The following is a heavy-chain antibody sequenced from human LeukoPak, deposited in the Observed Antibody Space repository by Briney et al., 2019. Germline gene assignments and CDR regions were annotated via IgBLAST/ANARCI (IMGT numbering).Heavy chain of an antibody. V-gene: IGHV4-4*07. CDR1: GGSISSYY. J-gene: IGHJ3*02. Sequence: PSETLSLTCTVSGGSISSYYWSWIRQPAGKGLEWIGRIYTSGSTNYNPSLKSRVTMSVDTSKNQFSLKLSSVTAADTAVYYCARLGPTIFGVVRGANAFDIWGQGTMVTVSS. D-gene: IGHD3-3*01. CDR3: ARLGPTIFGVVRGANAFDI. CDR2: IYTSGST.